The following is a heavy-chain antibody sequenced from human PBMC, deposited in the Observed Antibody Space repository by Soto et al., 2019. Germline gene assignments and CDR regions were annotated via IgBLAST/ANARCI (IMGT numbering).Heavy chain of an antibody. D-gene: IGHD3-3*01. J-gene: IGHJ4*02. CDR1: GFTFSSYA. V-gene: IGHV3-23*01. CDR2: ISGSGGST. Sequence: PGGSLRLSCAASGFTFSSYAMSWVRQAPGKGLEWVSAISGSGGSTYYADSVKGRFTISRDNSKNTLYLQMNSLRAEDTAVYYCAKGLYYDFWSGYYTIDYWGQGTLVTVS. CDR3: AKGLYYDFWSGYYTIDY.